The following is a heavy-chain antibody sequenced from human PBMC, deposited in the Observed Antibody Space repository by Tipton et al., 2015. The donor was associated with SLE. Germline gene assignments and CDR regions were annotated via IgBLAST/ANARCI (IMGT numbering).Heavy chain of an antibody. CDR1: GESFSGYY. D-gene: IGHD3-9*01. V-gene: IGHV4-34*01. CDR3: ARDFRDYDLLTGNNRRDAFDI. CDR2: INHSGSA. J-gene: IGHJ3*02. Sequence: TLSLTCAVSGESFSGYYWTWIRQPPGEGLEWIGEINHSGSANYNPSLKSRVTISVDTSKNQFSLRLSSLTAADTAVYYCARDFRDYDLLTGNNRRDAFDIWGQGRMVTVSS.